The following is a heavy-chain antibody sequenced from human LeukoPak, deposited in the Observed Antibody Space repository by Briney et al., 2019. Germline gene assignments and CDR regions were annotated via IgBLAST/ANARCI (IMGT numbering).Heavy chain of an antibody. CDR1: GFTFSGYS. Sequence: GGSLRLSSAASGFTFSGYSMHWVRQAPGKGLEWVAVISYDGSNKYYADSVKGRFTISRDNSKNTLYLQMNSLRAEDTAVYYCAKDVGGIVGVIGIDYWGQGTLVTVSS. CDR2: ISYDGSNK. V-gene: IGHV3-30*18. CDR3: AKDVGGIVGVIGIDY. D-gene: IGHD3-22*01. J-gene: IGHJ4*02.